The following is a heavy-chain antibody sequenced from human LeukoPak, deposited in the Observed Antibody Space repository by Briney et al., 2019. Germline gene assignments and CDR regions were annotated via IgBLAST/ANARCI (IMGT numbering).Heavy chain of an antibody. V-gene: IGHV1-18*01. CDR3: ARGYNWTPRGY. D-gene: IGHD1-20*01. J-gene: IGHJ4*02. Sequence: ASVKVSCKASGYAFTSYGISWVRQAPGQGLEWMGWISAYNGNTNYAQKLQGRVTMTRNTSISTAYMELSSLRSEDTAVYYCARGYNWTPRGYWGQGTLVTVSS. CDR2: ISAYNGNT. CDR1: GYAFTSYG.